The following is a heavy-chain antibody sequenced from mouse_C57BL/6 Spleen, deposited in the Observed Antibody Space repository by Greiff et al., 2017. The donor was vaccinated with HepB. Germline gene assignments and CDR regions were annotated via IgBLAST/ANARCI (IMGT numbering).Heavy chain of an antibody. J-gene: IGHJ4*01. CDR2: IHPNSGST. CDR3: AGGGLTTVVAYYAMDY. D-gene: IGHD1-1*01. Sequence: QVQLQQPGAELVKPGASVKLSCKASGYTFTSYWMHWVKQRPGQGLEWIGMIHPNSGSTNYNEKFKSKATLTVDKSSSTAYMQLSSLTSEDSAVYYCAGGGLTTVVAYYAMDYWGQGTSVTVSS. CDR1: GYTFTSYW. V-gene: IGHV1-64*01.